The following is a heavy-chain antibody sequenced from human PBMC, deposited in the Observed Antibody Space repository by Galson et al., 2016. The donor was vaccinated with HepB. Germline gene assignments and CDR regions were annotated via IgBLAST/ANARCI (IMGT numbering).Heavy chain of an antibody. CDR2: ISGSGTYI. D-gene: IGHD6-19*01. Sequence: SLRLSCAASGFKMGNYNMHWVRQAPGKGLEWVSSISGSGTYIYYADSVKGRFTISRDNAKSSVYLRMNSLRAEDTAVYYCAGDPAVTGLYYFDNWGQGTLVTVSS. J-gene: IGHJ4*02. CDR3: AGDPAVTGLYYFDN. CDR1: GFKMGNYN. V-gene: IGHV3-21*01.